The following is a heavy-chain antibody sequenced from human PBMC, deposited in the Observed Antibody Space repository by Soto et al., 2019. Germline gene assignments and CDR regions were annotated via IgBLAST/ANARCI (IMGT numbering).Heavy chain of an antibody. D-gene: IGHD2-8*02. Sequence: ETLSLTCAVYGGSFSGYYWTWIRQPPGTGLEWIGEINHSGSNNYNPSLKSRITITVDTSKNQFSLKLTSVTAADTAVYYCARDKITGLFDYWGQGTLVTVSS. CDR2: INHSGSN. J-gene: IGHJ4*02. V-gene: IGHV4-34*01. CDR3: ARDKITGLFDY. CDR1: GGSFSGYY.